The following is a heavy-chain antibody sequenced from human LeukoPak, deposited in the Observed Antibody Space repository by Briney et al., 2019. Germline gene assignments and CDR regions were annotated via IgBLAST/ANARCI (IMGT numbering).Heavy chain of an antibody. V-gene: IGHV3-15*01. CDR2: IKSKTDGGTT. Sequence: GGSLRLSCAASGFTFSNAWMSWVRQAPGKGLEWVGRIKSKTDGGTTDYAAPVKGRFTISRDDSKNTLYLQMNSLKTEDTAVYYCARDLRHNLQFLDQYYFEYWGQGALVTVSS. CDR1: GFTFSNAW. CDR3: ARDLRHNLQFLDQYYFEY. J-gene: IGHJ4*02. D-gene: IGHD3-3*01.